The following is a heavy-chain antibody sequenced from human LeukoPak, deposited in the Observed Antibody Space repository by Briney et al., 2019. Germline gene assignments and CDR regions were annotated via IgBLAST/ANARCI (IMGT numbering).Heavy chain of an antibody. Sequence: PSETLSLTCTVSGGSITSDEFYWSWIRQPPGKGLEWIGYIFNSESTHYNPSLKSRVTTSGDTYKNQFSLKLNSVTAADTAVYYCARGGPPPFDYWGQGALVTVSS. J-gene: IGHJ4*02. CDR1: GGSITSDEFY. D-gene: IGHD3-16*01. V-gene: IGHV4-30-4*01. CDR3: ARGGPPPFDY. CDR2: IFNSEST.